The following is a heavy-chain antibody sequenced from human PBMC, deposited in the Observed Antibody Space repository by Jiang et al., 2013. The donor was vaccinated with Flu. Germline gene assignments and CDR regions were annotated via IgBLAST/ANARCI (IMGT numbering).Heavy chain of an antibody. D-gene: IGHD1-26*01. J-gene: IGHJ4*02. Sequence: KPSETLSPTCTVSGGSISSSSYYWGWIRQPPGKGLEWIGSIYYSGSTYYNPSLKSRVTISVDTSKNQFSLKLSSVTAADTAVYYCARPLTSHYSGSYWGAYYFDYWGQGTLVTVSS. V-gene: IGHV4-39*01. CDR2: IYYSGST. CDR3: ARPLTSHYSGSYWGAYYFDY. CDR1: GGSISSSSYY.